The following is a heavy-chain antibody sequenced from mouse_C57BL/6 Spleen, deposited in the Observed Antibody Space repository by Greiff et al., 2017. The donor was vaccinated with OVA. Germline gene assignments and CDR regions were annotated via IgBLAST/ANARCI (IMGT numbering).Heavy chain of an antibody. CDR2: FDPNSGGT. V-gene: IGHV1-72*01. J-gene: IGHJ1*03. CDR3: ARSDGSSYDWYFDV. D-gene: IGHD1-1*01. Sequence: VQLQQPGAELVKPGASVKLSCKASGYTFTSYWMHWVKQRPGRGLEWIGRFDPNSGGTKYNEKFKSKATLTVDKPSSTAYMQLSSLTSEDSAVYYCARSDGSSYDWYFDVWGTGTTVTVSS. CDR1: GYTFTSYW.